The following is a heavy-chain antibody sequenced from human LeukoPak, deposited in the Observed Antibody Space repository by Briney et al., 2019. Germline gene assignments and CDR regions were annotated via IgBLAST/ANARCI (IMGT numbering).Heavy chain of an antibody. Sequence: GGSLRLSCAASGFTFSSYTMHWVRQAPDKGLEWVAVISHDGGNKYYADSVKGRFTISRDNSKNTLYLQMNGLRAEETAMYYSATPYTSGWSLYFDNWGQGTLVTVSS. V-gene: IGHV3-30-3*01. CDR3: ATPYTSGWSLYFDN. J-gene: IGHJ4*02. CDR2: ISHDGGNK. CDR1: GFTFSSYT. D-gene: IGHD6-19*01.